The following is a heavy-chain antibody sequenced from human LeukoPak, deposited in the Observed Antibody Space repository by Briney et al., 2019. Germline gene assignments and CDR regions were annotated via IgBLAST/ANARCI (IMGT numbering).Heavy chain of an antibody. CDR1: GFTFSTYA. CDR3: ARGGGAPDY. D-gene: IGHD2-15*01. V-gene: IGHV3-7*05. J-gene: IGHJ4*02. CDR2: VKQDGGEK. Sequence: GGSLRLSCAASGFTFSTYAMNWVRQAPGKGLEWVAHVKQDGGEKCYVDSVKGRFTISRDNAKNSLYLQMNSLRVEDTAVYYCARGGGAPDYWGQGTLVTVSS.